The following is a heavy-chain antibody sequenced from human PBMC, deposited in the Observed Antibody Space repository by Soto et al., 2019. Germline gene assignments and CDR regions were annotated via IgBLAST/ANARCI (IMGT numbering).Heavy chain of an antibody. J-gene: IGHJ5*02. D-gene: IGHD2-2*01. CDR2: ISSSSSYI. CDR1: GFTFSSYS. V-gene: IGHV3-21*01. CDR3: ASTGDIVVVPAANLNWFDP. Sequence: VQLVESGGGLVKPGGSLRLSCAASGFTFSSYSMNWVRQAPGKGLEWVSSISSSSSYIYYADSVKGRFTISRDNAKNSLYLQMNSLRAEDTAVYYCASTGDIVVVPAANLNWFDPWGQGTLVTVSS.